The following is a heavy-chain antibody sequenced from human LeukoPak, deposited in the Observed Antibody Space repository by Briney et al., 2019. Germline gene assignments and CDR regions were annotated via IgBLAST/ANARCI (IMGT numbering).Heavy chain of an antibody. CDR1: GYTFTSYD. D-gene: IGHD3-3*01. Sequence: ASVKVSCKASGYTFTSYDINWVRQATGQGLEWMGWMNPNSGNTGYAQKFQGRVTMTRNTSISTAYMELSSLRSEDTAVYYCARGNYDFWSGYYHPYYYYGVDVWGQGTTVTVSS. V-gene: IGHV1-8*01. J-gene: IGHJ6*02. CDR2: MNPNSGNT. CDR3: ARGNYDFWSGYYHPYYYYGVDV.